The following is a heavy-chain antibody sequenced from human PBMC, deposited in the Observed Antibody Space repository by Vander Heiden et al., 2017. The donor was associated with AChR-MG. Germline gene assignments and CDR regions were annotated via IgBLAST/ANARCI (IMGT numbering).Heavy chain of an antibody. CDR1: GGSISSGGYY. Sequence: QVQLQESGPGLVTPSQTLSLTCTVSGGSISSGGYYWSWIRQHPGKGLEWIGYIYYSGSTYYNPSLKSRVTISVDTSKNQFSLKLSSVTAADTAVYYCARARRITIFGVVTGYYYYYYMDVWGKGTTVTVSS. V-gene: IGHV4-31*03. J-gene: IGHJ6*03. D-gene: IGHD3-3*01. CDR2: IYYSGST. CDR3: ARARRITIFGVVTGYYYYYYMDV.